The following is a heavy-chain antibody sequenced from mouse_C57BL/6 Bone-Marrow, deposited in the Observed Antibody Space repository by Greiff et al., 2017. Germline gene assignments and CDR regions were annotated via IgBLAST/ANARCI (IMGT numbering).Heavy chain of an antibody. V-gene: IGHV1-69*01. CDR1: GYTFTSYW. CDR3: ARRFDYDGPLDY. D-gene: IGHD2-4*01. CDR2: IDPSDSYT. J-gene: IGHJ2*01. Sequence: QVQLQQPGAELVMPGASVKLSCKASGYTFTSYWMHWVKQRPGQGLEWIGEIDPSDSYTNYNQKFKGKSTLTVDKSSSTAYMQLSSLTSEDSAVYYCARRFDYDGPLDYWGQGTTLTVSS.